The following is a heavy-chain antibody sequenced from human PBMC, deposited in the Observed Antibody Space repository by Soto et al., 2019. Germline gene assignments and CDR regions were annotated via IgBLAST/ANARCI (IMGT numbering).Heavy chain of an antibody. CDR3: ASCGTDGGKCDN. Sequence: QVQLVQSEAELRKPGTSVKVSCKTSGYPFTSYYMNWVRQAPGQGLEWMGVINPTGGTTTFAQKFHGRLTTTRETATSTVYMGLSSLRVDATAVYYCASCGTDGGKCDNWGQGTLVAVS. V-gene: IGHV1-46*01. D-gene: IGHD1-7*01. CDR2: INPTGGTT. J-gene: IGHJ4*02. CDR1: GYPFTSYY.